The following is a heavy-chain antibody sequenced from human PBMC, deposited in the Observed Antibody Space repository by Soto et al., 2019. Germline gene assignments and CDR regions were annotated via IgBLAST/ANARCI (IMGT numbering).Heavy chain of an antibody. Sequence: QVQLVESGGGVVQPGRSLTLSCAASGFTFSSFAMHWVRQAPGKGLEWVAVISYDGSEKSYADSVKGRITISRDNSKNTLNRQMNSLRVDDTAVYYCAKALGELAPESYDYWGQGTLITVSS. D-gene: IGHD3-16*01. V-gene: IGHV3-30*18. CDR1: GFTFSSFA. CDR2: ISYDGSEK. CDR3: AKALGELAPESYDY. J-gene: IGHJ4*02.